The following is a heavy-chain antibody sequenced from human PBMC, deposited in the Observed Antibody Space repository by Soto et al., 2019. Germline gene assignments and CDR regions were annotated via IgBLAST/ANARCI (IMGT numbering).Heavy chain of an antibody. CDR3: TTETSRVHGGVLRFLEWPPDMGGGDLDY. J-gene: IGHJ4*02. CDR1: GFTFSNAW. CDR2: IKSKTDGGTT. Sequence: GGSLRLSCAASGFTFSNAWMSWVRQAPGKGLEWVGRIKSKTDGGTTDYAAPGKGRFTISRDDSKNTLYLKMNNLKTEDKAVNYCTTETSRVHGGVLRFLEWPPDMGGGDLDYWGQGTLVTVSS. V-gene: IGHV3-15*01. D-gene: IGHD3-3*01.